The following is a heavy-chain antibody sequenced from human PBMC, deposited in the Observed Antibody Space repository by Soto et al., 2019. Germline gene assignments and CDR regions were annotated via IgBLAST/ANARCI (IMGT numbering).Heavy chain of an antibody. Sequence: QVQLVQSGAEVKKPGASVKVSCKASGYTFTSYAMHWVRQAPGQRLEWMGWINAGNGDTKYSQKFQGRVTIIRDTSASTAYMELSSLTSEDTAVYYCARRYCYGMDVWGQGTTGTVSS. CDR3: ARRYCYGMDV. J-gene: IGHJ6*02. CDR1: GYTFTSYA. CDR2: INAGNGDT. V-gene: IGHV1-3*01.